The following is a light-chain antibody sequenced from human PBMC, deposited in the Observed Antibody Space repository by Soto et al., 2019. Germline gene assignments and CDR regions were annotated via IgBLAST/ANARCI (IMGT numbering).Light chain of an antibody. Sequence: EIGLTQSPATLSLSPGERATLSCRASQSVSSYLAWYQQKPGQAPWLLIYAASNRATGIPARFSGSGSGTDFTLTISSLEPEDFAVYYCQQRSNWPRALTFGGGTKVEIK. CDR2: AAS. CDR3: QQRSNWPRALT. CDR1: QSVSSY. J-gene: IGKJ4*01. V-gene: IGKV3-11*01.